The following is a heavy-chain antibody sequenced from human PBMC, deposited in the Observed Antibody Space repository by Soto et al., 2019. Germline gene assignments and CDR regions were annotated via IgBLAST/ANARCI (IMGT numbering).Heavy chain of an antibody. Sequence: QVQLVQSGAEVKKSGSSVKVSCKASGGTFSTYTFSWVRQAPRQGLEWMGRIIPIFGTPYYAQKFQGRVTITADKSTSTVYMELSSLGSDDTAVYFCARGLECRGYCLDKPTWFGPWGQGTLVTVSS. V-gene: IGHV1-69*06. CDR2: IIPIFGTP. CDR1: GGTFSTYT. CDR3: ARGLECRGYCLDKPTWFGP. D-gene: IGHD2-15*01. J-gene: IGHJ5*02.